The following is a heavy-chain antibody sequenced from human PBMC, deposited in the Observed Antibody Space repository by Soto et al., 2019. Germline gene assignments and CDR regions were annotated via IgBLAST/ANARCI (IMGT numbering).Heavy chain of an antibody. D-gene: IGHD2-15*01. CDR3: AGPGGGYCSGGGGYCELSGAFDI. Sequence: QVQLVQSGAEVKKPGASVKVSCKASGYTFTSYAMHWVRQAPGQRLEWMGWINAGNGNTKYSQKFQGRVTITRDTSASTAYLELSSLRSEDTAVSYCAGPGGGYCSGGGGYCELSGAFDIWGQGTMVIVSS. CDR2: INAGNGNT. J-gene: IGHJ3*02. V-gene: IGHV1-3*01. CDR1: GYTFTSYA.